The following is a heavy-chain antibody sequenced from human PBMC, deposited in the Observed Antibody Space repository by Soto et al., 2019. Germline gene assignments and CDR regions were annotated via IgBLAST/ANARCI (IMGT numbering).Heavy chain of an antibody. CDR3: AKGYCSTSSCSRGYFDY. Sequence: GGSLRLSCAASGFTFSSYAMSWVRQAPGKGLEWVSGISGSGSSTYHADSVKGRFTTSRDNSKNTLHLQMDSLGADDTAVYYCAKGYCSTSSCSRGYFDYWGQGTLVTVSS. V-gene: IGHV3-23*01. J-gene: IGHJ4*02. CDR1: GFTFSSYA. CDR2: ISGSGSST. D-gene: IGHD2-2*01.